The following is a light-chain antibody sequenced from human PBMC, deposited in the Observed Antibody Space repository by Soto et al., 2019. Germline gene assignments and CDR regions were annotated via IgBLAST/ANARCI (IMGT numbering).Light chain of an antibody. CDR2: GAS. CDR1: QSVSSN. J-gene: IGKJ5*01. Sequence: TQSAGTLSSSPGERATLSCGASQSVSSNYLAWYQQKPGQAPRLPIYGASTRATGIPARFSGSGSGTEFTLTISSLQSEDFAVYYCQQYNNWPPITFGQGTRLEIK. V-gene: IGKV3-15*01. CDR3: QQYNNWPPIT.